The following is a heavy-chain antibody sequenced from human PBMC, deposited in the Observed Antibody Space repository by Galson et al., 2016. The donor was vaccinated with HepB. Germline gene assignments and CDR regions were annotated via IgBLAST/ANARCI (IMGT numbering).Heavy chain of an antibody. Sequence: SLRLSCAASGFTFSSFSMNWVRQAPGKGLEWVSVISSSRSYINYADSVKGRFTTSRDNAKNSLYLQMNSLRAEDTAVYYCARDRSYCSGGSCYHNLLDYWGQGTLVTVST. J-gene: IGHJ4*02. V-gene: IGHV3-21*01. CDR3: ARDRSYCSGGSCYHNLLDY. CDR2: ISSSRSYI. D-gene: IGHD2-15*01. CDR1: GFTFSSFS.